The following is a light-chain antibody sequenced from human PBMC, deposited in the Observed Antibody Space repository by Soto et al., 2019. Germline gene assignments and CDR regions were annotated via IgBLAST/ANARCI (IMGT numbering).Light chain of an antibody. CDR2: DVS. CDR3: SSYTSSSTLGYV. CDR1: SSDVGGYNY. Sequence: QSVLTQPASGSGSPGQSSTISCTGTSSDVGGYNYVSWYQQHPGKAPKLMIYDVSNRPSGVSNRFSGSKSGNTASLTISGLQAEDEADYYCSSYTSSSTLGYVFGTGTKVTVL. V-gene: IGLV2-14*01. J-gene: IGLJ1*01.